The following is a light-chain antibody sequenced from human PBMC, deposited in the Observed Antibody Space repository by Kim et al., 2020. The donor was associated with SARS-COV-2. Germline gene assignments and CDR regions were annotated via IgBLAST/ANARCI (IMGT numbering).Light chain of an antibody. J-gene: IGLJ3*02. CDR3: QLWDSSSDHRV. CDR1: NIVSKS. Sequence: SYELTQPPSVSVAPGKTARITCGGNNIVSKSVHWYQQKPGQAPVLVIYYDSDRPSGIPERFSGSNSGNTATLTISRVEAGDEADYYCQLWDSSSDHRVFGGGTQLTVL. V-gene: IGLV3-21*04. CDR2: YDS.